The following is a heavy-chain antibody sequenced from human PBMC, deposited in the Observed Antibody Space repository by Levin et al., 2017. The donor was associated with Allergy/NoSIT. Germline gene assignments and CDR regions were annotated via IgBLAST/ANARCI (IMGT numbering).Heavy chain of an antibody. CDR3: ARDVTRTSSGPPRDY. CDR1: GYTFTGYY. D-gene: IGHD6-19*01. J-gene: IGHJ4*02. V-gene: IGHV1-2*02. CDR2: INPNSGGT. Sequence: GESLKISCKASGYTFTGYYMHWVRQAPGQGLEWMGWINPNSGGTNYAQKFQGRVTMTRDTSISTAYMELSRLRSDDTAVYYCARDVTRTSSGPPRDYWGQGTLVTVSS.